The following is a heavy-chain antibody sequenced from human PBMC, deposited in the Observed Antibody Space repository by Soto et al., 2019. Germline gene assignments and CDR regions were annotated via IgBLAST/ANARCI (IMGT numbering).Heavy chain of an antibody. D-gene: IGHD3-3*01. CDR2: MNPNSGNT. CDR3: ARGHRITIFGGVINWFDP. CDR1: GYTFTSYD. J-gene: IGHJ5*02. Sequence: ASVKVSCKASGYTFTSYDINWVRQATGQGLEWMGWMNPNSGNTGYAQKFQGRVTMTRNTSISTAYMELSSLRSEDTAVYYCARGHRITIFGGVINWFDPWGQGTLVTVSP. V-gene: IGHV1-8*01.